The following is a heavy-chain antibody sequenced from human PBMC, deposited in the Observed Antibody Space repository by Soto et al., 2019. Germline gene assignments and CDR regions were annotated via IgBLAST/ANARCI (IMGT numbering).Heavy chain of an antibody. CDR3: ARSAVAAYCGGDCYSHDFDI. V-gene: IGHV3-7*01. Sequence: GGSLRLSCAASGFTFSSYWMSWVRQAPGKGLEWVANIKQDGSEKYYVDSVKGRFTISRDNAKNSLYLQMNSLRAEDTAVYYCARSAVAAYCGGDCYSHDFDIWGQGTMVTVSS. D-gene: IGHD2-21*02. CDR2: IKQDGSEK. J-gene: IGHJ3*02. CDR1: GFTFSSYW.